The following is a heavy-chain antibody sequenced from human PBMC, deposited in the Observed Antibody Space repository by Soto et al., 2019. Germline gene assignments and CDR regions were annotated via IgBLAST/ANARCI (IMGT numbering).Heavy chain of an antibody. D-gene: IGHD3-22*01. J-gene: IGHJ6*02. CDR3: ASSIVTKHYYYYYYGMDV. V-gene: IGHV4-59*01. Sequence: SETLSLTCTVSGGSISSYYWIWIRQPPGKGLEWIGYIYYSGSTNYNPSLKSRVTISVDTSKNQFSLKLSSVTAADTAVYYCASSIVTKHYYYYYYGMDVWGQGTTVTVSS. CDR2: IYYSGST. CDR1: GGSISSYY.